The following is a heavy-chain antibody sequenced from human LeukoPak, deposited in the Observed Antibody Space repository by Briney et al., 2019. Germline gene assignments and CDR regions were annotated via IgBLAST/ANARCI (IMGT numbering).Heavy chain of an antibody. V-gene: IGHV4-34*01. Sequence: NHSGSTNYNPSLKSRVTISVDTSKNQFSLKLSSVTAADTAVYYCARDGAYDSSGYLYFQHWGQGTLVTVSS. CDR2: NHSGST. D-gene: IGHD3-22*01. CDR3: ARDGAYDSSGYLYFQH. J-gene: IGHJ1*01.